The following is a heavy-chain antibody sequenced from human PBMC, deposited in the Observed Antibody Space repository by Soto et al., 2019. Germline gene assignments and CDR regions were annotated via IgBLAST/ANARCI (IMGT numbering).Heavy chain of an antibody. CDR1: GFTFSSYG. CDR2: ISYDGSNK. J-gene: IGHJ3*02. Sequence: GGSLILSCAASGFTFSSYGMHWVRQAPGKGLEWVAVISYDGSNKYYADSVKGRFTISRDNSKNTLYLQMNSLRAEDTAVYYCAKVFPSYYYDSSGYYGPHAFDIWGQGTMVTVSS. CDR3: AKVFPSYYYDSSGYYGPHAFDI. D-gene: IGHD3-22*01. V-gene: IGHV3-30*18.